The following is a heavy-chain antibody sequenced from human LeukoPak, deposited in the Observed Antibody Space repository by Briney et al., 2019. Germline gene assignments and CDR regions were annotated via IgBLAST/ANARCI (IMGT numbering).Heavy chain of an antibody. Sequence: TSVKVSCKASGYTFTGYYMHWVRQAPGQGLEWMGWINPNSGGTNYAQKFQGRVTMTRDTSISTAYMELSRLRSDDTAVYYCARDLDSEPHYNWFDPWGQGTLVTVSS. CDR1: GYTFTGYY. V-gene: IGHV1-2*02. CDR2: INPNSGGT. J-gene: IGHJ5*02. D-gene: IGHD2-2*03. CDR3: ARDLDSEPHYNWFDP.